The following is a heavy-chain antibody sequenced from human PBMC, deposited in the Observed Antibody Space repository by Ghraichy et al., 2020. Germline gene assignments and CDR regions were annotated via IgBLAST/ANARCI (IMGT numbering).Heavy chain of an antibody. Sequence: SETLSLTCAVYGGSFSGYYWSWIRQPPGKGLEWIGEINHSGSTNYNPSLKSRVTISVDTSKNQFSLKLSSVTAADTAVYYCARGRGFNYYCSGSFRTAFDYWGQGTLVTVSS. V-gene: IGHV4-34*01. CDR3: ARGRGFNYYCSGSFRTAFDY. CDR1: GGSFSGYY. J-gene: IGHJ4*02. D-gene: IGHD3-10*01. CDR2: INHSGST.